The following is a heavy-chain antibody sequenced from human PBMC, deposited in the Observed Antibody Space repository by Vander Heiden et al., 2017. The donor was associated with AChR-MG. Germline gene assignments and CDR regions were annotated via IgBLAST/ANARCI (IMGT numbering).Heavy chain of an antibody. V-gene: IGHV4-30-4*01. D-gene: IGHD3-16*02. CDR1: GGSISSGDYY. J-gene: IGHJ5*02. CDR3: ARGTGGGYYDYIWGSYRSFDP. CDR2: IYYSGST. Sequence: QVQLQESGPGLVKPSQTLSLTCTVSGGSISSGDYYWRWIRQPPGKGLEWIGYIYYSGSTYYNPSLKSRVTISVDTSKNQFSLKLSSVTAADTAVYYCARGTGGGYYDYIWGSYRSFDPWGQGTLVTVSS.